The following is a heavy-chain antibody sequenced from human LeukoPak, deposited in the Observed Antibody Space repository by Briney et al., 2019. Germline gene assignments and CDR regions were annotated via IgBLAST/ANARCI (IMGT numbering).Heavy chain of an antibody. V-gene: IGHV3-48*03. CDR2: ISSIGSTI. J-gene: IGHJ4*02. Sequence: PGGSLRLSCAASGFTFSSYEMNWVRQAPGKALEWFSYISSIGSTIYYADSVKGRFTISRDNAKNSLYLQMNSLRAEDTAVYYCASHRRGKERLPQFDYWGQGTLVTVSS. CDR1: GFTFSSYE. CDR3: ASHRRGKERLPQFDY. D-gene: IGHD2-15*01.